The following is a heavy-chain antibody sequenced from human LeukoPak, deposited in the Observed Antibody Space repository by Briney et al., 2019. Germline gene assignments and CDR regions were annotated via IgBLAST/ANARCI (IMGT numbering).Heavy chain of an antibody. CDR2: ISPDSGYI. D-gene: IGHD6-13*01. CDR1: GFTFSSHS. J-gene: IGHJ4*02. V-gene: IGHV3-21*01. Sequence: GGSLRLSCAVSGFTFSSHSLMWVRQAPGKELEWVSSISPDSGYIYYADSVKGRFTISRDNAENSLFLQMNSLGAEDTAVYYCAPFSAVTHYYFDYWGQGTLVTVSS. CDR3: APFSAVTHYYFDY.